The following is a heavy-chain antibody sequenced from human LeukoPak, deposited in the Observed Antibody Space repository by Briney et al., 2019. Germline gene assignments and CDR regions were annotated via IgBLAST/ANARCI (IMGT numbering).Heavy chain of an antibody. CDR1: GFTLRSYE. CDR2: LSSVGSTK. CDR3: GRGRFVVGGGA. D-gene: IGHD3-10*01. J-gene: IGHJ5*02. V-gene: IGHV3-48*03. Sequence: GGSLPHSYSASGFTLRSYEMIWLGQAAARGREGVSYLSSVGSTKYYADSVKGRFTISRDNAKNSLLLQINSLRAEEAVVYYWGRGRFVVGGGAWGQGTMVTVSS.